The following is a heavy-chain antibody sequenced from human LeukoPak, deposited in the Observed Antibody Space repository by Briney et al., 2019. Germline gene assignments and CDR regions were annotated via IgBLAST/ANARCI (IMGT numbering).Heavy chain of an antibody. D-gene: IGHD3-10*01. CDR2: IYAGSST. Sequence: AGGSLGLSCAASGFTVSSNYMNWVRQAPGKGLEWVSLIYAGSSTSYADSVKGRFTISRDNSNNTLYLQMNSLRADDTAVYYCARGAYWEVRGVSYYYYGMDVWGQGTTVTVSS. V-gene: IGHV3-66*01. CDR1: GFTVSSNY. J-gene: IGHJ6*02. CDR3: ARGAYWEVRGVSYYYYGMDV.